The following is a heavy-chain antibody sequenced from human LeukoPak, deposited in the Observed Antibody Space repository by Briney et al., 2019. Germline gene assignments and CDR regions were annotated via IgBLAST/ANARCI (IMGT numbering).Heavy chain of an antibody. Sequence: PGGSLRLSCAASGFTFSSYAMTWVRQAPGKGLEWVSVISGSGGITYYADSVKGRFTTSRDNSKNTLYLQMNSLRAEDTAVYYCAVKRGGYASFDYWGQGTLVTVSS. CDR3: AVKRGGYASFDY. V-gene: IGHV3-23*01. CDR1: GFTFSSYA. D-gene: IGHD5-24*01. CDR2: ISGSGGIT. J-gene: IGHJ4*02.